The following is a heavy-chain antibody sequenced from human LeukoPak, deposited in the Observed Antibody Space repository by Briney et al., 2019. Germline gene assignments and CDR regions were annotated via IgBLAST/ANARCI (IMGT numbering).Heavy chain of an antibody. V-gene: IGHV1-18*01. CDR1: GYTFTSYG. CDR2: ISAYNGNT. D-gene: IGHD5-18*01. CDR3: ARGERGYSYGLYYYGMDV. J-gene: IGHJ6*02. Sequence: ASVRVSCKASGYTFTSYGISWVRQAPGQGLEWMGWISAYNGNTNYAQKLQGRVTMTTDTSTSTAYMELRSLRSDDTAVYYCARGERGYSYGLYYYGMDVWGQGTTVTVSS.